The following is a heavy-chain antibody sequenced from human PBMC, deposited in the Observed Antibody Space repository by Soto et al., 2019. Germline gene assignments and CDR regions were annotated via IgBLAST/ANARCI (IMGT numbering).Heavy chain of an antibody. D-gene: IGHD1-26*01. Sequence: GGSLRLSCAASGFSFSSYGMHWVRQAPGKGLDWVAVIWYDGSNKYYAESVKGRFTISRDNSKNTLYVQMNSLTVEDTAVYYCARAQYTGSYFDACDVWGKGTTVTVAS. CDR1: GFSFSSYG. J-gene: IGHJ3*01. V-gene: IGHV3-33*03. CDR3: ARAQYTGSYFDACDV. CDR2: IWYDGSNK.